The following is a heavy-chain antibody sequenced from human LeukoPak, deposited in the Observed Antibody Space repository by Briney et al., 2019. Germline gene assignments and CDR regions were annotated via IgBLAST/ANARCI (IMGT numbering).Heavy chain of an antibody. CDR3: ARDLAYSRLDY. Sequence: GGSLRLSCAASGFSFGSSWMDWVRQAPGKGLEWVASINPDGSEKYSVDSVEGRFTISRDNAKNLLYLQVNGLRVEDTAFYYCARDLAYSRLDYWGQGMLVTVSS. CDR2: INPDGSEK. D-gene: IGHD5-18*01. V-gene: IGHV3-7*01. J-gene: IGHJ4*02. CDR1: GFSFGSSW.